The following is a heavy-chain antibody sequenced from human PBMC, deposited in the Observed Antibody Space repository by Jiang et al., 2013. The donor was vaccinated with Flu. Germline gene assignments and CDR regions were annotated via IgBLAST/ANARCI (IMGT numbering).Heavy chain of an antibody. D-gene: IGHD5-18*01. CDR1: GGSISSSSYY. CDR2: IYYSGST. V-gene: IGHV4-39*01. CDR3: ARHQLWSIHNFDY. Sequence: GLVKPSETLSLTCTVSGGSISSSSYYWGWIRQPPGKGLEWIGSIYYSGSTYYNPSLMSRVTISLDTSKNQFSLKLSSVTAADTAVYYCARHQLWSIHNFDYWGQGTLVTVSS. J-gene: IGHJ4*02.